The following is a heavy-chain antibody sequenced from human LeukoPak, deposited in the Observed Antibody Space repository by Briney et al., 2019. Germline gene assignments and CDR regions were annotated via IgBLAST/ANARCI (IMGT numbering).Heavy chain of an antibody. D-gene: IGHD5/OR15-5a*01. CDR2: ISGSGGTT. CDR1: GFAFSGYA. Sequence: PGGSLRLSCAASGFAFSGYAMNWVRQAPGKGLEWVSGISGSGGTTYYADSVKGRFTISRDNSKNTLYLQMNSLRAEDTAVYYCARSVAKVGHYYYYGMDVWGQGTTVTVS. J-gene: IGHJ6*02. V-gene: IGHV3-23*01. CDR3: ARSVAKVGHYYYYGMDV.